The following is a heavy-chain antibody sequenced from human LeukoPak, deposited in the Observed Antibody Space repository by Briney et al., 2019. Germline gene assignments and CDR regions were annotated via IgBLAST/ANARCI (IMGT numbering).Heavy chain of an antibody. D-gene: IGHD3-10*01. CDR1: GVTYDSCA. Sequence: WGSHRPFFAACGVTYDSCAMQSPRQAPGKGLEWVAVISSDGSDKYYADSGKGRFTISRDNSKNQLYLQMNSLRAEDTAVYYCAKGVRGVIAYYFDYWGQGTLVTVSS. V-gene: IGHV3-30*01. CDR2: ISSDGSDK. J-gene: IGHJ4*02. CDR3: AKGVRGVIAYYFDY.